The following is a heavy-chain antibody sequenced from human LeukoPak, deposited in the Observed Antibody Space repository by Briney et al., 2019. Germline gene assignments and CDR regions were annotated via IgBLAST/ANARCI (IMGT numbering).Heavy chain of an antibody. D-gene: IGHD2-2*01. J-gene: IGHJ4*02. Sequence: SETLSLTCSVCGRSISSSSYYWGWIRQPPGKGLEWNGSIYYTGSTYYNPSLKSRVTISVDTSGNQLSLKLSSVTAADTAVYYCARLVAYCSSSSCSFDYWGQGTLVTVSS. CDR2: IYYTGST. CDR1: GRSISSSSYY. CDR3: ARLVAYCSSSSCSFDY. V-gene: IGHV4-39*01.